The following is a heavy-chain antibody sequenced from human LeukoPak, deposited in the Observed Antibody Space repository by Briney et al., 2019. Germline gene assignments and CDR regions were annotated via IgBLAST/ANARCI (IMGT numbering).Heavy chain of an antibody. CDR3: ARRGDTYYYDSSLMDV. V-gene: IGHV4-39*01. J-gene: IGHJ6*04. CDR1: GGSISSTSYY. D-gene: IGHD3-22*01. CDR2: IYYSGST. Sequence: PSETLSLTCIVSGGSISSTSYYWGWIRQPPGKGLEWIGTIYYSGSTYYNPSLKSRVTISVDTSKNQFSLKLSSVTAADTAVYYCARRGDTYYYDSSLMDVWGKGTTVTVSS.